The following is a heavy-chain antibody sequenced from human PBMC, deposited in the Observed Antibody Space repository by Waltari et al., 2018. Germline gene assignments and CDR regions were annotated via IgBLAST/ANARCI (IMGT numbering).Heavy chain of an antibody. J-gene: IGHJ4*02. V-gene: IGHV5-10-1*01. CDR3: VRHRTTYPLEIDY. CDR2: IDPSDSFR. D-gene: IGHD2-2*01. CDR1: GYSVTSHG. Sequence: EVQLVQSGAEVKKPEESLRILCEGSGYSVTSHGISWVRQMPGKGLGWVGRIDPSDSFRNYGPAFEGHVTISVDQSLRTAYLQWDSLKASDTAIYYCVRHRTTYPLEIDYWGQGTLVTVSS.